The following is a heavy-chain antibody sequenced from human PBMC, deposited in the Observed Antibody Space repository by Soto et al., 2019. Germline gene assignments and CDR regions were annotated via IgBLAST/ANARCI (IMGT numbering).Heavy chain of an antibody. CDR1: GFTFSNAW. V-gene: IGHV3-15*01. D-gene: IGHD2-15*01. CDR2: IKSKTDGGTT. J-gene: IGHJ3*02. CDR3: TTDRQGTSNPIDCSGGSCYSGDAFDI. Sequence: GESLKISCAASGFTFSNAWMSWVRQAPGKGLEWVGRIKSKTDGGTTDYAAPVKDRFTISRDDSKNTLYLQMNSLKTEDTAVYYCTTDRQGTSNPIDCSGGSCYSGDAFDIWGQGTMVTVSS.